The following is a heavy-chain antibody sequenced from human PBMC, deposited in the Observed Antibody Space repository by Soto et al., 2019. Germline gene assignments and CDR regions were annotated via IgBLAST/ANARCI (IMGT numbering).Heavy chain of an antibody. Sequence: ASVKVSCKASGYTFTSYAMHWLRQSPGQILDWMVLIKAGNFNTKYSQKFEGRVTITRYTSASTAYMELSILRSEDTAVYYCARDRQQLKWFDPWGQGTLVTVSS. CDR3: ARDRQQLKWFDP. CDR2: IKAGNFNT. D-gene: IGHD6-13*01. CDR1: GYTFTSYA. J-gene: IGHJ5*02. V-gene: IGHV1-3*01.